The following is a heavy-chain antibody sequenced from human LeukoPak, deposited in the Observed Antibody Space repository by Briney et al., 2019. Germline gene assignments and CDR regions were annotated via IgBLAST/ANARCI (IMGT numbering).Heavy chain of an antibody. CDR2: ITSSDSTT. D-gene: IGHD2-15*01. Sequence: GGSLRLSCVASGFTFSSYEMNWVRQAPGKGLEWLSYITSSDSTTHYADSVKGRFTISRDNAKNSLFLQMNSLRAEDTAVYYCARVLRYCSGGNCYSGGLGYMDVWGKGTTVTISS. V-gene: IGHV3-48*03. CDR3: ARVLRYCSGGNCYSGGLGYMDV. J-gene: IGHJ6*03. CDR1: GFTFSSYE.